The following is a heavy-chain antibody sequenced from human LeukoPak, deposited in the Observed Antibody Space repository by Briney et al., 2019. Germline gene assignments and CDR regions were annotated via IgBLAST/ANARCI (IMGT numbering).Heavy chain of an antibody. V-gene: IGHV4-34*01. Sequence: SETLSLTCAVYGGSFSGYYWSWIRQPPGKGLEWIGEINHSGSTNYNPSLKSRVTISVDTSKNQFSLKLSSVTAADAAVYYCASGSSIPEAYWGQGTLVTVSS. J-gene: IGHJ4*02. CDR1: GGSFSGYY. CDR2: INHSGST. CDR3: ASGSSIPEAY. D-gene: IGHD2-21*01.